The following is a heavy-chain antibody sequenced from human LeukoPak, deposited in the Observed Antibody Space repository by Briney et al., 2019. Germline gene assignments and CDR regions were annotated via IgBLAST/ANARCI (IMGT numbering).Heavy chain of an antibody. CDR3: ARTSVAYFGY. Sequence: PSETLSLTCAVYGGSFSGYYWSWIRQPPGKGREWIGEINHSGSTNHNPSLKSRVTISVDTSKNQFSLKLSSVTAADTAVYYCARTSVAYFGYWGQGTLVTVSS. D-gene: IGHD6-19*01. V-gene: IGHV4-34*01. J-gene: IGHJ4*02. CDR1: GGSFSGYY. CDR2: INHSGST.